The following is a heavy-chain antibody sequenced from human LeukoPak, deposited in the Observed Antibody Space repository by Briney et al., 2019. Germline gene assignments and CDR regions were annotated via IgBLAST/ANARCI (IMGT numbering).Heavy chain of an antibody. J-gene: IGHJ4*02. D-gene: IGHD4-23*01. CDR3: AKGPPGRWLDY. CDR1: GFTFSSYA. Sequence: GGCLRLSCAASGFTFSSYAMGWVSQAPGKGREWVSAIRGSGGSTYYADSVTGRFTISRDNSKNTLYLQMNSLRAEATAVYYCAKGPPGRWLDYWGQGTLVTVSS. V-gene: IGHV3-23*01. CDR2: IRGSGGST.